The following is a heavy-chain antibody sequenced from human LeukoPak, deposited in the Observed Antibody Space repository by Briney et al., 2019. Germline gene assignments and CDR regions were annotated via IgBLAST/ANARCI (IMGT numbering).Heavy chain of an antibody. J-gene: IGHJ4*02. CDR3: ARDAAHDIGFEY. V-gene: IGHV3-66*01. Sequence: GGSLRLSCAASGFTVSSNYMSWVRQAPGKGLERVSVIYSGGSTYYADSVKGRFTISRDNSKNTLYLQMNSLRAEDTAVYYCARDAAHDIGFEYWGQGTLVTVSS. D-gene: IGHD5-12*01. CDR2: IYSGGST. CDR1: GFTVSSNY.